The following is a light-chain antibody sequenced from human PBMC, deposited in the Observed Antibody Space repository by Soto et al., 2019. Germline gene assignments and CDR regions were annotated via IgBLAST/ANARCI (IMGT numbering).Light chain of an antibody. CDR2: DVS. Sequence: QSALTQPASVSGSPGQSITISCTGTSSDVGGYNYVSWYQQHPGKAPKLMIYDVSNRPSGVSNRFSGSKSGNTASLTISGLQAEDEADYYCSSYTGSSILGVFGGGTQLTVL. CDR3: SSYTGSSILGV. J-gene: IGLJ2*01. CDR1: SSDVGGYNY. V-gene: IGLV2-14*01.